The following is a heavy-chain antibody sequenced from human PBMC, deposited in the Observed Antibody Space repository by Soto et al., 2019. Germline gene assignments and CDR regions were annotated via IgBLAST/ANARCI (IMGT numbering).Heavy chain of an antibody. CDR2: IYYSGST. CDR1: DGSISSYY. CDR3: ARHWYGSGTHYPFDS. V-gene: IGHV4-59*08. Sequence: QVQLQESGPGLVKPSETLSLTCTVADGSISSYYWSWIRQPPGKGLEWLGYIYYSGSTDHNPSLKSRVTISVDTSKNQFSLKLSSVTAADTAVYFCARHWYGSGTHYPFDSWGQGTLVTVSS. J-gene: IGHJ4*02. D-gene: IGHD3-10*01.